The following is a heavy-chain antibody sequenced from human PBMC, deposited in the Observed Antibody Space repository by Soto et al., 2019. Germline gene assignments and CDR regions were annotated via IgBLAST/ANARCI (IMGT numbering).Heavy chain of an antibody. CDR3: ARYTGTYYVY. D-gene: IGHD1-26*01. CDR1: GGSISSYY. V-gene: IGHV4-59*01. CDR2: ISYSGST. J-gene: IGHJ4*02. Sequence: PSETLSLTCTVSGGSISSYYWSWIRQPPGQGLEWIGFISYSGSTSYNPSLKSRLTISVDTSKNQFSLKVSSVTAADTAVYYCARYTGTYYVYWGQGTLVTVS.